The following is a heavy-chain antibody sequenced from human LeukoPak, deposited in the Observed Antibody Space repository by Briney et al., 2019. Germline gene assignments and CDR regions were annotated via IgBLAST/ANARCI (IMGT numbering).Heavy chain of an antibody. V-gene: IGHV3-66*01. J-gene: IGHJ4*02. D-gene: IGHD3-10*01. Sequence: TISRDNSRNTLYLQVNSLRAEDTAVYYCARDVTMVRGAPYYFDYWGQGTLVTVSS. CDR3: ARDVTMVRGAPYYFDY.